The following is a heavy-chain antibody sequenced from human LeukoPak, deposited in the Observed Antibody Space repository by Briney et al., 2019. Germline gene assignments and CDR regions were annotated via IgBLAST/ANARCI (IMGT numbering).Heavy chain of an antibody. CDR3: AREERGGGHGF. Sequence: SETLSLTCTVSGGSISSGGYYWSWIRQHPGKGLEWIGYIYYSGSTYYNPSLKSRVTISVDTSKNQFSLKLSPVTAADTAVYYCAREERGGGHGFWGQGTLVTVSS. CDR2: IYYSGST. J-gene: IGHJ4*02. CDR1: GGSISSGGYY. V-gene: IGHV4-31*03. D-gene: IGHD6-25*01.